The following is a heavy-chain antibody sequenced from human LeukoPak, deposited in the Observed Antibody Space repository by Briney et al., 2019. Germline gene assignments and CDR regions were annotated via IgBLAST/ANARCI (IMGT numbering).Heavy chain of an antibody. CDR3: AREQGMATIDY. D-gene: IGHD5-24*01. J-gene: IGHJ4*02. V-gene: IGHV3-21*01. CDR1: GFTFSSYS. Sequence: KSGGSLRLSCVVSGFTFSSYSMNWVRQAPGKGLEWVSSISSKRNYIYYADSLKGRFTISRDNAKNSLYLQMNSLRAEDTAVYYCAREQGMATIDYWGQGTLVTVSS. CDR2: ISSKRNYI.